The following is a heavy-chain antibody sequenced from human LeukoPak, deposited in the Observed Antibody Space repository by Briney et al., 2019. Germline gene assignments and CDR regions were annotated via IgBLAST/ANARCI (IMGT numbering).Heavy chain of an antibody. D-gene: IGHD3-10*01. CDR1: GISLSNYA. CDR2: ISERGGST. CDR3: AKRGVVIRGILVIGYHQEAYHYDF. Sequence: GGSLRLSCVVSGISLSNYAMTWVRQAPGEGLEWVSYISERGGSTTYADSVKGRFTISRDTSLNTLYLQMNNLGAEDTAVYFCAKRGVVIRGILVIGYHQEAYHYDFWGQGVLVTVSS. J-gene: IGHJ4*02. V-gene: IGHV3-23*01.